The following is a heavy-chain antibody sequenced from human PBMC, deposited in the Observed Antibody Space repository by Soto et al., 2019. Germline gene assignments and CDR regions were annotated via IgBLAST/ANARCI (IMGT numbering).Heavy chain of an antibody. CDR3: ACIFSGGYGYGFYYDGMDV. CDR1: SGSISSSSYY. V-gene: IGHV4-39*01. J-gene: IGHJ6*02. Sequence: SETLSLTCTVSSGSISSSSYYWGWIRQPPGKRKEWIGSIYYSGRTYYKPSLKSRVTISVNTSKNQFSLKLSSVAAADTAVYYCACIFSGGYGYGFYYDGMDVWGQGTTVT. D-gene: IGHD5-18*01. CDR2: IYYSGRT.